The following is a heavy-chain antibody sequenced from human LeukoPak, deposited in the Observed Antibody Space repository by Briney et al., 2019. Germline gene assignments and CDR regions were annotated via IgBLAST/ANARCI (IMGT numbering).Heavy chain of an antibody. CDR3: ARGIRQYEKSYFDY. CDR1: ALTFIVHT. J-gene: IGHJ4*02. CDR2: IMKRGTTI. D-gene: IGHD4-11*01. Sequence: GRSLRLSWALFALTFIVHTTRSVCATPRGGLWWVLYIMKRGTTIYYTDSVKGRFTISRDRAKNSLYLQMNSLRAEDTAVYYCARGIRQYEKSYFDYWGQGTLVTVSS. V-gene: IGHV3-11*01.